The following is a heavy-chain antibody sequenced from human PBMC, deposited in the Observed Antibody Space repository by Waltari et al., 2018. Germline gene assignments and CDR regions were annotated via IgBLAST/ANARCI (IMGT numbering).Heavy chain of an antibody. D-gene: IGHD2-15*01. J-gene: IGHJ5*02. CDR1: GGSISSSNW. Sequence: QVQLQESGPGLVKPSGTLSLTCAVSGGSISSSNWWSWVRQHPGKGLEWIGEIYHSGSTNYNPSLKRRVTISGDKSKNQFSRKLSAVTAADTAVYYCARGENCSGGSCYSANWFDPWGQGTLVTVSS. V-gene: IGHV4-4*02. CDR2: IYHSGST. CDR3: ARGENCSGGSCYSANWFDP.